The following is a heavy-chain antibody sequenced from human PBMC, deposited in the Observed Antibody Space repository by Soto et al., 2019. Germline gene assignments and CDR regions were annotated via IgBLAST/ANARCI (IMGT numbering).Heavy chain of an antibody. D-gene: IGHD1-1*01. Sequence: QVQLVESGGGVVQLGRSLRLSCAASGFTFSGFAMHWVRRAPGKGLEWVALISYEGTKKFYADSVKGRLTISRDNSKNTLYLQTNTLRPEDTAVYYCARGGAEAGTPGPKGANWFDPWGQGTLVTVSS. CDR1: GFTFSGFA. CDR3: ARGGAEAGTPGPKGANWFDP. J-gene: IGHJ5*02. CDR2: ISYEGTKK. V-gene: IGHV3-30-3*01.